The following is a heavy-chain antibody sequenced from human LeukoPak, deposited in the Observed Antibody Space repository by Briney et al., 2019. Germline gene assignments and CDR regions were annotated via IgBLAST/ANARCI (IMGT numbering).Heavy chain of an antibody. D-gene: IGHD3-3*01. V-gene: IGHV4-30-4*01. CDR1: GGFISSGDYY. CDR2: MYYRGNI. CDR3: ARVRFLGTHNWFDP. J-gene: IGHJ5*02. Sequence: SETLSLTCTVSGGFISSGDYYWSWIRQPPGKGLEWIGYMYYRGNIYYNPSLKSRVTISADTSKNQFSLKLSSVAAADTAVYYCARVRFLGTHNWFDPWGQGTLVTVTS.